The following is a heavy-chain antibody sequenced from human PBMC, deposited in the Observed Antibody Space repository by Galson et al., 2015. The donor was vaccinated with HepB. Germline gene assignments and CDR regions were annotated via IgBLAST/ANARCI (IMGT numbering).Heavy chain of an antibody. Sequence: LRLSCAASGFTFSSYEMNWVRQAPGKGLEWVSYISSSGSTIYYADSVKGRFTISRDNAKNSLYLQMNSLRAEDTAVYYCARDLPDYGGNSGYDYWGQGTLVTVSS. V-gene: IGHV3-48*03. CDR2: ISSSGSTI. D-gene: IGHD4-23*01. CDR1: GFTFSSYE. CDR3: ARDLPDYGGNSGYDY. J-gene: IGHJ4*02.